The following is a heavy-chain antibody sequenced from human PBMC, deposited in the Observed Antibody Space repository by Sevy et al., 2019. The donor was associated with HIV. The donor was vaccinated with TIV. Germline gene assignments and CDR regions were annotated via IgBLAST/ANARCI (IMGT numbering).Heavy chain of an antibody. J-gene: IGHJ6*02. Sequence: GESLKISCKGSGYSFTSYWIGWVRQMPGKGLEWMGIIYPGDSDTRYSPSFQGQVTISADKSLSTAYLQWSSLKASDTAMYYCARHGRNYYYGMDVWGQGTTVTVSS. CDR3: ARHGRNYYYGMDV. V-gene: IGHV5-51*01. CDR1: GYSFTSYW. CDR2: IYPGDSDT.